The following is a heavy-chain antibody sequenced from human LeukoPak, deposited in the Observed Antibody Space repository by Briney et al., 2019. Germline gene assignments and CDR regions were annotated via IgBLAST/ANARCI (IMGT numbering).Heavy chain of an antibody. CDR2: INHSGST. V-gene: IGHV4-34*01. Sequence: SETLSLTCAVYGGSFSGYYWSWIRQPPGKGLEWIGEINHSGSTNYNPSLKSRVTISVDTSKNQFSLRLSSVTAADTAVYYCARYLRQLVPDYWGQGTLVTVSS. D-gene: IGHD6-6*01. CDR1: GGSFSGYY. CDR3: ARYLRQLVPDY. J-gene: IGHJ4*02.